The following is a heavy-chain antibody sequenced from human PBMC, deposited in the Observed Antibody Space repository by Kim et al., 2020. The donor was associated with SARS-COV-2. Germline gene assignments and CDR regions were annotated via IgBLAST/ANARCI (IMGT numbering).Heavy chain of an antibody. V-gene: IGHV4-59*08. J-gene: IGHJ5*02. CDR3: AKQIRGVTNWFDP. D-gene: IGHD3-10*01. Sequence: YNPSLKSRVTISVDTSKNQFSLKLSSVTATDTAVYYCAKQIRGVTNWFDPWGQGTLVTVSS.